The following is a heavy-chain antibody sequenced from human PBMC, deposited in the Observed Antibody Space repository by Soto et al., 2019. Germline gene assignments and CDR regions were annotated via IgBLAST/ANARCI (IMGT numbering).Heavy chain of an antibody. Sequence: VGSLRLSCSISGFTSGNYAMNWVRQAPGKGLEWLSVISGSGLIAYYADSVKGRFTVSSDKPKSTVVLQLTNLTLEDTAIYYCAQDERFWVPFRCGQGTLVTVSS. V-gene: IGHV3-23*01. J-gene: IGHJ4*02. CDR3: AQDERFWVPFR. D-gene: IGHD7-27*01. CDR1: GFTSGNYA. CDR2: ISGSGLIA.